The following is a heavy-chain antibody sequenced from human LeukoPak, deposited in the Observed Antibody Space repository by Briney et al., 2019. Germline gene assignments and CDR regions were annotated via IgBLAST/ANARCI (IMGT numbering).Heavy chain of an antibody. J-gene: IGHJ5*02. CDR2: INPSGGST. V-gene: IGHV1-46*01. Sequence: ASVKVSCKASGYTFTSYYMHWVRQAPGQGLEWMGIINPSGGSTSYAQKFQGRVTISVDTSKNQFSLKLSSVTAADTAVYYCARCISTLIDPWGQGTLVTVSS. CDR3: ARCISTLIDP. D-gene: IGHD2-8*01. CDR1: GYTFTSYY.